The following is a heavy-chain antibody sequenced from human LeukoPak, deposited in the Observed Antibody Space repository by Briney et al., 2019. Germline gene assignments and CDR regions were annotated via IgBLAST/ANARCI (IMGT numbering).Heavy chain of an antibody. J-gene: IGHJ4*02. CDR1: GFTFIIYG. CDR2: ISAYNGNT. CDR3: ARNDDSSGYYPFDY. Sequence: VASVKVSCKTSGFTFIIYGISWVRQAPGQGLEWMGWISAYNGNTNYAQKLQGRVTMTTDTSTSTAYMELRSLRSDDTAVYYCARNDDSSGYYPFDYWGQGTLVTVSS. V-gene: IGHV1-18*01. D-gene: IGHD3-22*01.